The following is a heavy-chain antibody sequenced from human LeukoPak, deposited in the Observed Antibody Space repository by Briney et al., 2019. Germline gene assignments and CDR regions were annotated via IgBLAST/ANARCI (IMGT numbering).Heavy chain of an antibody. CDR3: ARDLYGGGGAY. V-gene: IGHV4-4*07. D-gene: IGHD4-23*01. J-gene: IGHJ4*02. CDR1: GGSISTYY. CDR2: IYTSGST. Sequence: SGTLSLTCTVSGGSISTYYWTWIRQPAGKGLEWIGRIYTSGSTNYNPSLRSRVTMSVDTSKNQFSLKLTSVTAADTAVYYCARDLYGGGGAYWGQGTLVTVSS.